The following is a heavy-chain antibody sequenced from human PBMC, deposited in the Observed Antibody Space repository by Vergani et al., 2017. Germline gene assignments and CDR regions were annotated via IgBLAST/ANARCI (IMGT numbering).Heavy chain of an antibody. CDR2: IYVSGIT. D-gene: IGHD3-9*01. V-gene: IGHV4-61*02. CDR3: ARDSKKLRPRAFDR. CDR1: GASINNDFYY. Sequence: QVQLQESGPGLVKPSQTLSLTCTVSGASINNDFYYWHWLPPPAGKGLEWIGRIYVSGITDYNSSLQSRVSMSVDTSKNQFSLTLTSVTAADAADYYCARDSKKLRPRAFDRWGQGTMVTVSS. J-gene: IGHJ3*01.